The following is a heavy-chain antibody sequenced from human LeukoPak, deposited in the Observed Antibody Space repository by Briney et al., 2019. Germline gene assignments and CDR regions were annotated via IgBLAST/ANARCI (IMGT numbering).Heavy chain of an antibody. CDR1: GFTVSNNY. D-gene: IGHD3-16*01. V-gene: IGHV3-53*01. CDR2: IYGGGSI. CDR3: ARDGGMDY. J-gene: IGHJ4*02. Sequence: GGSLRLSCAASGFTVSNNYLSWVRQAPGKGLEWVSVIYGGGSIYYADSVRGRFTISRDNSRNTLYLQMNSLRAEDTAVYYCARDGGMDYWGQGTLVTVSS.